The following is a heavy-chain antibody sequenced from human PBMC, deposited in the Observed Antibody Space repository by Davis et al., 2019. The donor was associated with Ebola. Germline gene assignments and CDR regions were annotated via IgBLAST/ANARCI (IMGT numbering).Heavy chain of an antibody. J-gene: IGHJ4*02. CDR1: GGTFSSYA. CDR2: IIPIFGTA. CDR3: ARVTSYGDYAFDY. V-gene: IGHV1-69*13. D-gene: IGHD4-17*01. Sequence: SVKVSCKASGGTFSSYAISWVRQAPGQGLEWMGGIIPIFGTANYAQKFQGRVTITADESTSTAYMELSSLRSEDTAVYYCARVTSYGDYAFDYWGQGTLVTVSS.